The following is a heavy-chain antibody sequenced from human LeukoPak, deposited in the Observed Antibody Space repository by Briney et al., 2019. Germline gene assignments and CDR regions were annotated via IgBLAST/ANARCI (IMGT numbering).Heavy chain of an antibody. J-gene: IGHJ3*02. D-gene: IGHD3-9*01. CDR1: GFTFSSYA. V-gene: IGHV3-23*01. CDR2: ISGSGGST. CDR3: ARTSVRTGYYDAFDI. Sequence: GGSLRLSCAASGFTFSSYAMSWVRQAPGKGLEWVSAISGSGGSTYYADSMKGRFTISKDNSKNTLYLQINSLRPEDTAVYYCARTSVRTGYYDAFDIWGQGTMVTVSS.